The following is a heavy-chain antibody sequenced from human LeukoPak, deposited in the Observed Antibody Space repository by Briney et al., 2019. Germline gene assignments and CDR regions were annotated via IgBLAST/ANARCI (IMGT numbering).Heavy chain of an antibody. CDR1: GYTFTDYY. J-gene: IGHJ3*02. CDR3: ARQRGGQYEDGFDI. D-gene: IGHD2-8*01. Sequence: ASVKVSCKASGYTFTDYYMHWVRQAPGQGLEWMGWINPNSGGTNYAQKFQGRVTMTRDTSTSTVYMELSSLKYEDTAVYYCARQRGGQYEDGFDIWGQRTMVTVSS. V-gene: IGHV1-2*02. CDR2: INPNSGGT.